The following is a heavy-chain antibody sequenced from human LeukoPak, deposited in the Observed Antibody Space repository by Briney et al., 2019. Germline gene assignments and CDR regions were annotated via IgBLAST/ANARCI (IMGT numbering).Heavy chain of an antibody. CDR1: GYTFTGYY. CDR2: INPNSGGT. V-gene: IGHV1-2*02. D-gene: IGHD3-10*01. CDR3: ARVGSGSYYDFDY. Sequence: ASVKVSCKASGYTFTGYYMHWVRQAPGQGLEWMGWINPNSGGTNYAQKFQGRVTMTRDTSISTAYMELSRLRSADTAVYYCARVGSGSYYDFDYWGQGTLVTVSS. J-gene: IGHJ4*02.